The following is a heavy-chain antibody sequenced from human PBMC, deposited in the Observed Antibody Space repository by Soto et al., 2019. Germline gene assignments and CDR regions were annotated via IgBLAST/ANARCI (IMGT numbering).Heavy chain of an antibody. V-gene: IGHV4-30-4*01. D-gene: IGHD5-18*01. Sequence: QVQLQESGPGLVKLSQTLSLTCTVSGGSISSGDYYWSWIRQPPGKGLEWIGYIYYSGSTYYNPSLKSRFTISVDTSKNQFSLKLSSVTAADTAVYYCARERTAMVTFYDYWGQGTLVTVSS. CDR1: GGSISSGDYY. J-gene: IGHJ4*02. CDR3: ARERTAMVTFYDY. CDR2: IYYSGST.